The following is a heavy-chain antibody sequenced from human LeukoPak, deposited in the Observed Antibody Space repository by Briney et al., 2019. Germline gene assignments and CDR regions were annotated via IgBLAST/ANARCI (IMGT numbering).Heavy chain of an antibody. D-gene: IGHD2-2*02. CDR2: ISSSSTTI. V-gene: IGHV3-48*01. Sequence: GGSLRLSCAASGFTVSSNYMSWVRQAPGKGLEWVSYISSSSTTIYYADSVKGRFTISRDDAKNSLYLQMNSLRAEDTAVYYCARDVIPYWGQGTLVTVSS. CDR3: ARDVIPY. J-gene: IGHJ4*02. CDR1: GFTVSSNY.